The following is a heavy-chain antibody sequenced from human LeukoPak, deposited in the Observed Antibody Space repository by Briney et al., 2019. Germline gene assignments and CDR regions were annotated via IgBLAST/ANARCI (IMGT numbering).Heavy chain of an antibody. CDR3: ARDHQWEHREGYFDY. D-gene: IGHD1-26*01. Sequence: PGGSLRLSCAASGFTFSSYWMSWVRQAPGKGLEWVANIKQDGSEKYYVDSVKGRFTISRDNAKNSLYLQMNSLRAEDTAVYYCARDHQWEHREGYFDYCGQGTLVTVSS. V-gene: IGHV3-7*01. CDR2: IKQDGSEK. J-gene: IGHJ4*02. CDR1: GFTFSSYW.